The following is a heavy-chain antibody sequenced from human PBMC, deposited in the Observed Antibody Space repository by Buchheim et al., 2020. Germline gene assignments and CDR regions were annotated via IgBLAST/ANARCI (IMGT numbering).Heavy chain of an antibody. Sequence: EVQLLESGGGLVQPGGSLRLSCAASGFSFSSYAMSWVRQAPGKGLEWVSVLSAGGDYTYYADSVKGRFTISRDNSKNTLHLEMNSLRAEDTAVYYCARDYMISHHYYGMDVWGQGTT. CDR3: ARDYMISHHYYGMDV. J-gene: IGHJ6*02. CDR1: GFSFSSYA. D-gene: IGHD3/OR15-3a*01. V-gene: IGHV3-23*01. CDR2: LSAGGDYT.